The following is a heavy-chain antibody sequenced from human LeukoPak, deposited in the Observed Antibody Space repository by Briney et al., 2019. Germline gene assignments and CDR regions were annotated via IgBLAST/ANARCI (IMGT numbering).Heavy chain of an antibody. CDR1: AFTVSSNY. V-gene: IGHV3-53*01. CDR2: IYSGGST. Sequence: GGSLRLSCAASAFTVSSNYMSWVRQAPGKGLEWVSVIYSGGSTYYADSVKGRFTISRDNSKNSLYLQMNSLRDEDTAVYYCARGDGWFGELLNFDNWGQGTLVTVSS. CDR3: ARGDGWFGELLNFDN. J-gene: IGHJ4*02. D-gene: IGHD3-10*01.